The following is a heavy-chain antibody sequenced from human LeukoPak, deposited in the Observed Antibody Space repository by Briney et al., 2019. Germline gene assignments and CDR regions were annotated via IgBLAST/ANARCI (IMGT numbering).Heavy chain of an antibody. CDR3: ARHVANLYYFDY. CDR1: GGSISSSSYY. J-gene: IGHJ4*02. V-gene: IGHV4-39*01. Sequence: KPPETLSLTCTVSGGSISSSSYYWGWIRQPPGKGLEWIGSIYYSGSTYYNPSLKSRVTISVDTSKNQFSLKLSSVTAADTAVYYCARHVANLYYFDYWGQGTLVTVSS. D-gene: IGHD4/OR15-4a*01. CDR2: IYYSGST.